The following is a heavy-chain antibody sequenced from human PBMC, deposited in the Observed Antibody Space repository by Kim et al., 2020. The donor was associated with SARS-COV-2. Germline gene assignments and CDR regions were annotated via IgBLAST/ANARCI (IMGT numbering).Heavy chain of an antibody. V-gene: IGHV3-53*01. Sequence: GGSLRLSCTASGFTVSSNYMSWVRQAPGKGLEWVSIIYSGGSTYYPDSVKGRFTISRDNSKNALYLQINSLRAEDTAVYYCARDLGPYWYFDLWGRGTLV. J-gene: IGHJ2*01. CDR3: ARDLGPYWYFDL. CDR2: IYSGGST. D-gene: IGHD7-27*01. CDR1: GFTVSSNY.